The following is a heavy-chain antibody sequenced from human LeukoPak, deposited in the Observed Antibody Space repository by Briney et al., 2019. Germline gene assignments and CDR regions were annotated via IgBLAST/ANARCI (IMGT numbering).Heavy chain of an antibody. J-gene: IGHJ4*02. Sequence: GGSLRLSCAASGFTFSSYSMNWVRQAPGKGLEWVSSISSSSSYIYYADSVKGRFTISRDNAKDSLYLQMNSLRAEDTAVYYCARVGYYYDSSGHLDYWGQGTLVTVSS. CDR3: ARVGYYYDSSGHLDY. D-gene: IGHD3-22*01. CDR2: ISSSSSYI. V-gene: IGHV3-21*01. CDR1: GFTFSSYS.